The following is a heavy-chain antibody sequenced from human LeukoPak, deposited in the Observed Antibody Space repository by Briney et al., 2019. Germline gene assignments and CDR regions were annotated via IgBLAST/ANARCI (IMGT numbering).Heavy chain of an antibody. Sequence: GGSLRLSCAASGFTFSNAWMSWVRQAPGKGLEWVGRIKSKTDGRTTDYAAPVKGRFTISRDDSKNTLYLQMNSLKTEDTAVYYCTTADVLRYFDWLLEFDYRGQGTLVTVSS. V-gene: IGHV3-15*01. CDR2: IKSKTDGRTT. J-gene: IGHJ4*02. D-gene: IGHD3-9*01. CDR1: GFTFSNAW. CDR3: TTADVLRYFDWLLEFDY.